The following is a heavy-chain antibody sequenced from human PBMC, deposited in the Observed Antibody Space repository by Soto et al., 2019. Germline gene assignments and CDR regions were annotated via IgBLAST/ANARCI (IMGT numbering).Heavy chain of an antibody. V-gene: IGHV3-23*01. Sequence: GGSLRLSCAASGFIFSNYAMFWVRQAPGKGLDWVSTIYAGGGTTHYAESVKGRFTISRDNPNNRLYLQLNNLRAEDTAVYFCAKDLIRGDGYVDFDYWRQGTLVTVSS. CDR2: IYAGGGTT. CDR1: GFIFSNYA. CDR3: AKDLIRGDGYVDFDY. D-gene: IGHD3-10*01. J-gene: IGHJ4*02.